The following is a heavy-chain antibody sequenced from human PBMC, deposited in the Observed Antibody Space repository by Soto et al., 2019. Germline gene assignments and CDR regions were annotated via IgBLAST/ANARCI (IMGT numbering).Heavy chain of an antibody. CDR1: GFTFSSYA. D-gene: IGHD5-12*01. J-gene: IGHJ4*02. V-gene: IGHV3-30-3*01. CDR2: ISYDGSNK. Sequence: GGSLRLSCAASGFTFSSYAMHWVRQAPGKGLEWVAVISYDGSNKYYADSVKGRFTISRDNSKNTLYLQMNSLRAEDTAVYYCAREQWLRFDYWGQGTLVTVSS. CDR3: AREQWLRFDY.